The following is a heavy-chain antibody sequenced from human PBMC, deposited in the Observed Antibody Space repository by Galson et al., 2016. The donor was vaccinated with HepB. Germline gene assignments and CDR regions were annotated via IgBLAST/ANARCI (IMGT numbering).Heavy chain of an antibody. CDR1: GFTFSFYT. Sequence: SLRLSCAASGFTFSFYTMHWVRQAPGKGLEGVAVISYDGGKQHYADSVKGRFTISRDNSKNTLYLQMNSLRAEDTAVYYCSRELIAVADDFYYWGQGTLVTVSS. V-gene: IGHV3-30-3*01. D-gene: IGHD6-19*01. J-gene: IGHJ4*02. CDR2: ISYDGGKQ. CDR3: SRELIAVADDFYY.